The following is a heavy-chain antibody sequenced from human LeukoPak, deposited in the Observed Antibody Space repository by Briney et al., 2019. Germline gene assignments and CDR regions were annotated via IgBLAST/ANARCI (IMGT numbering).Heavy chain of an antibody. V-gene: IGHV1-18*01. J-gene: IGHJ4*02. CDR2: ISAYNGNT. Sequence: ASVKVSCKASGYTFTSYGISWVRQAPGQGLEWMGWISAYNGNTNYAQKLQGRVTITADESTSTAYMELSSLRSEDTAVYYCAILLWFGELDYWGQGTLVTVSS. CDR1: GYTFTSYG. D-gene: IGHD3-10*01. CDR3: AILLWFGELDY.